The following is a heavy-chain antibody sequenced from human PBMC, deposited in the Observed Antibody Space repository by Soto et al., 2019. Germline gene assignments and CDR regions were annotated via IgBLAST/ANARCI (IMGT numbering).Heavy chain of an antibody. CDR1: GYTFTSYY. Sequence: ASVKVSCKASGYTFTSYYMHWVRQAPGQGLEWMGIINPSGGSTSYAQKFQGRVTMTRDTSTSTVYMELSSLRSEDTAVYYCARGGQQQLATGYFDYWGQGTLVTAPQ. D-gene: IGHD6-13*01. CDR2: INPSGGST. CDR3: ARGGQQQLATGYFDY. J-gene: IGHJ4*02. V-gene: IGHV1-46*01.